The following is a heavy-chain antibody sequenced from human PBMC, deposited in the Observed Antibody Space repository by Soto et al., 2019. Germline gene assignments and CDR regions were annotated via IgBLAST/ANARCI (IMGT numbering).Heavy chain of an antibody. J-gene: IGHJ4*02. V-gene: IGHV4-39*02. D-gene: IGHD6-13*01. Sequence: SETPSLTCTVSGGSISSSSYYGCWILHPPGTGLEWIGSIYYSGSTYDNPSLKSRVTISVDPSKNQFSLKLSSVTAADTAVYYCARDRAGALYFDYWGQGTLVTVSS. CDR3: ARDRAGALYFDY. CDR2: IYYSGST. CDR1: GGSISSSSYY.